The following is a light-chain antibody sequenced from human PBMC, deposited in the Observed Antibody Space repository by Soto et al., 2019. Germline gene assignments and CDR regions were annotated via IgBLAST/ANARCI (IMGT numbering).Light chain of an antibody. CDR3: QQYDTLPIFT. Sequence: DIQMTQSPSSLSASVGDRVTITCQASQDISNYLNWYQQKPGKAPKLLIYDASNLETGVPSRFSGRRSVTDFTITISSLQPEDIATYYCQQYDTLPIFTFGPGTKVDIK. CDR1: QDISNY. V-gene: IGKV1-33*01. J-gene: IGKJ3*01. CDR2: DAS.